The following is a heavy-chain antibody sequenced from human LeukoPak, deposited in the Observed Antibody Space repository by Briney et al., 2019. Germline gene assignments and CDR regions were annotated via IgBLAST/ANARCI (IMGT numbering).Heavy chain of an antibody. Sequence: GASVKVSCKASGGTFSSYAISWVRQAPGQGLEWMGGIIPIFGTANYAQKFQGRVTITADESTSTAYMELSSLRSEDTAVYYCARKPLVVPAAKSPPDYYYYMDVWGKGTTVTVSS. CDR1: GGTFSSYA. CDR2: IIPIFGTA. D-gene: IGHD2-2*01. J-gene: IGHJ6*03. V-gene: IGHV1-69*13. CDR3: ARKPLVVPAAKSPPDYYYYMDV.